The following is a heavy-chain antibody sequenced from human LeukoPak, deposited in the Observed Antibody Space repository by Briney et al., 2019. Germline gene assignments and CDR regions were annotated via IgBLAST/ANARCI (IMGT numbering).Heavy chain of an antibody. D-gene: IGHD5-12*01. Sequence: GGSLRLSCAASGSTVSDHFMDWVRQAPGKGLEWVGRTRNKANSYTTEYAASVKGRLTISRDDSKNTLYLQMNSLKTEDTAVYYCTTEKSGSFDYWGQGTLVTVSS. J-gene: IGHJ4*02. CDR1: GSTVSDHF. CDR2: TRNKANSYTT. CDR3: TTEKSGSFDY. V-gene: IGHV3-72*01.